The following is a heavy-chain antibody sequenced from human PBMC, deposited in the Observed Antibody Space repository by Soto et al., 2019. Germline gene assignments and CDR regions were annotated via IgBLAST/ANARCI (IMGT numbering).Heavy chain of an antibody. V-gene: IGHV5-10-1*01. D-gene: IGHD3-9*01. Sequence: GESLKISCEGSGYSFTNYWISWVRQTPGKGLEWMGRIDPSDSYTKYSPSFQGRVTISADKSTNTAFLQWSSLQASDTAIYYCAREVDTLGWCDPWGQGTLVTSPQ. CDR1: GYSFTNYW. J-gene: IGHJ5*02. CDR2: IDPSDSYT. CDR3: AREVDTLGWCDP.